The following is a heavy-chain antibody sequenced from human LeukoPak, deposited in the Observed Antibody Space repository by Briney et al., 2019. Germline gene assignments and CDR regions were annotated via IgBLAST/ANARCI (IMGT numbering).Heavy chain of an antibody. J-gene: IGHJ4*02. Sequence: GGSLRLSCAASGFTFSDHYMDWVRLASGKGREGVGRIKNKDNSYTTQYAGSVQGRFTISRDDSNNSLYLQMNSMQAEDTALYYCVSVRLGQTPRYFDYWGQGALVTVSS. V-gene: IGHV3-72*01. D-gene: IGHD4-23*01. CDR3: VSVRLGQTPRYFDY. CDR2: IKNKDNSYTT. CDR1: GFTFSDHY.